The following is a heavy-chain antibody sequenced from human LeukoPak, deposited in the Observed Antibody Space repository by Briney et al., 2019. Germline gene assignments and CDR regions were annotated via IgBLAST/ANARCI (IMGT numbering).Heavy chain of an antibody. CDR3: ARPAPVRYDFWSGYYTRFDY. V-gene: IGHV3-7*01. CDR1: GFTLSSYS. J-gene: IGHJ4*02. Sequence: PGGSLRLSCAASGFTLSSYSMNWVRQAPGKGLEWVANIKPDGSDKYYVDSVKGRFTISRDNAKNSLYLQMNSLGAEDTALYYCARPAPVRYDFWSGYYTRFDYWGQGTLVTVSS. D-gene: IGHD3-3*01. CDR2: IKPDGSDK.